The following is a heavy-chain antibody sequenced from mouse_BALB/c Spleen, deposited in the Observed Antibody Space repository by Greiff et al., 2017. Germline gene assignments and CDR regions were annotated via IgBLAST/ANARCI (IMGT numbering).Heavy chain of an antibody. V-gene: IGHV14-3*02. D-gene: IGHD2-4*01. CDR3: ASLRDYDPWFAY. Sequence: EVQLHQSGAELVKPGASVKLSCTASGFNIKDTYMHWVKQRPEQGLEWIGRIDPANGNTKYDPKFQGKATITADTSSNTAYLQLSSLTSEDTAVYYCASLRDYDPWFAYWGQGTLVTVSA. J-gene: IGHJ3*01. CDR2: IDPANGNT. CDR1: GFNIKDTY.